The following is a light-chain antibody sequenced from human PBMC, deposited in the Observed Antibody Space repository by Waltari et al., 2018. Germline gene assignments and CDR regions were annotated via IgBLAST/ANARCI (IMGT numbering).Light chain of an antibody. CDR1: QAFANS. CDR2: GVS. Sequence: DIQLTQSPSSLSATLGDRVTITCRSSQAFANSLAWFQQKPGQAPRLLVYGVSTLYDGVPARFSGSRSGTDFFLTITNLQPDDFAVYYCQQFYETPRSFGQGTRL. V-gene: IGKV1-NL1*01. J-gene: IGKJ2*01. CDR3: QQFYETPRS.